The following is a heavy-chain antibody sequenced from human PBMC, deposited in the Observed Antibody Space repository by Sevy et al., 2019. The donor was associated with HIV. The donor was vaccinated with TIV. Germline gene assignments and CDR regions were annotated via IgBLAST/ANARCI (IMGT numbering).Heavy chain of an antibody. CDR3: STDPIIVLLVTDGMDV. V-gene: IGHV3-15*01. Sequence: GGSLRLSCAASGFTFSYAWMSWVRQAPGKGLEWVGRIKARADGETTDYAATVKGRFTISRDDSINTLYLQMNSLKAADTAVYYCSTDPIIVLLVTDGMDVWGQGTTVSVSS. D-gene: IGHD2-8*01. CDR1: GFTFSYAW. J-gene: IGHJ6*02. CDR2: IKARADGETT.